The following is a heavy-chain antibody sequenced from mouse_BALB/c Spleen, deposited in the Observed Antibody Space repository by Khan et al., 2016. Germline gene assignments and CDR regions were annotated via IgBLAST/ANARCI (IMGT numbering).Heavy chain of an antibody. D-gene: IGHD4-1*01. V-gene: IGHV3-6*02. CDR3: ARDGLTGTFAY. CDR1: GYSITSGYY. CDR2: INYGGVT. Sequence: EVQLQESGPGLVKPSQSLSLTCSVTGYSITSGYYWNWIRQFPGNKLEWMGYINYGGVTNYNPSLKNRISITRDTSKNQFFLKLNSVTTEDTAKYYCARDGLTGTFAYWGQGTLVTVSA. J-gene: IGHJ3*01.